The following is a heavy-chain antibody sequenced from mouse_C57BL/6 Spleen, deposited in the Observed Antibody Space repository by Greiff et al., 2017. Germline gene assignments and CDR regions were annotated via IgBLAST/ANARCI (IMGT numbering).Heavy chain of an antibody. CDR3: ARGSNAYAMDY. CDR1: GFTFSDYG. J-gene: IGHJ4*01. V-gene: IGHV5-17*01. Sequence: EVMLVESGGGLVKPGGSLKLSCAASGFTFSDYGMHWVRQAPEKGLEWVAYISSGSSTIYYADTVKGRFTISRDNAKNTLFLQMTSLRSEDTAMYYCARGSNAYAMDYWGQGTSVTVSS. CDR2: ISSGSSTI. D-gene: IGHD2-5*01.